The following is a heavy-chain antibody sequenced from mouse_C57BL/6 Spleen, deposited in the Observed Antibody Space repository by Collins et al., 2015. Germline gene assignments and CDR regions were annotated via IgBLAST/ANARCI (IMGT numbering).Heavy chain of an antibody. CDR2: IYPSDSYT. D-gene: IGHD1-1*02. CDR3: TRWVLWYAMDY. Sequence: QVQLQQPGAELVRPGASVKLSCKASGYTFTSYWINWVKQRPGQGLEWIGNIYPSDSYTNYNQKFKDKATLTVDKSSSTAYMQLSSPTSEDSAVYYCTRWVLWYAMDYWGQGTSVTVSS. CDR1: GYTFTSYW. V-gene: IGHV1-69*02. J-gene: IGHJ4*01.